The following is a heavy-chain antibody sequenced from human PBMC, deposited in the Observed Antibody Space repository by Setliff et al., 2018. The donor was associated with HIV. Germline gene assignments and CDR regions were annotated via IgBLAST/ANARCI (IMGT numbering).Heavy chain of an antibody. CDR1: GGSFSSYA. Sequence: SVKVSCKASGGSFSSYAISWVRQAPGQGLEWVGGIIPMFETAKYAQKFQGRVTITADESTSTAYMELSSLRSEDTAVFYCARGCYDSSGYENWFDPWGQGTLVTVS. CDR3: ARGCYDSSGYENWFDP. CDR2: IIPMFETA. D-gene: IGHD3-22*01. V-gene: IGHV1-69*13. J-gene: IGHJ5*02.